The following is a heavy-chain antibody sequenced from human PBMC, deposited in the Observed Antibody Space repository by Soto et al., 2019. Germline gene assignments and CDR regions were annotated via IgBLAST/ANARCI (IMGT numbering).Heavy chain of an antibody. Sequence: EASVKVSCKVSGYTLTELSMHWVRQAPGQGLEWMGGIIPIFGTANYAQKFQGRVTITADESTSTAYMELSSLRSEDTAVYYCASFSSTPENYYYYGMDVWGQGTTVTVSS. CDR3: ASFSSTPENYYYYGMDV. D-gene: IGHD2-2*01. CDR2: IIPIFGTA. CDR1: GYTLTELS. V-gene: IGHV1-69*13. J-gene: IGHJ6*02.